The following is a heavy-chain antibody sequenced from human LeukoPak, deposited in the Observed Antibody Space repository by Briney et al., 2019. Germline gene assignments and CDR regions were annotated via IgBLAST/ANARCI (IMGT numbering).Heavy chain of an antibody. CDR3: TTTGDYGGNSDFDY. D-gene: IGHD4-23*01. CDR1: GSPFSNAW. Sequence: GGSLELPWEPSGSPFSNAWMSWVRQAPGKGLEWVGGIKSKTDGGTTDYAAPVKGRFTISRDDSKNTLYLQMNSLKTEDTAVYHCTTTGDYGGNSDFDYWGQGTLVTVSS. J-gene: IGHJ4*02. V-gene: IGHV3-15*01. CDR2: IKSKTDGGTT.